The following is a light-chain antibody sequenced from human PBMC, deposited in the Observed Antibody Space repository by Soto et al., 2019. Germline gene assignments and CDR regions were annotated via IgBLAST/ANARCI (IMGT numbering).Light chain of an antibody. CDR2: TAS. CDR1: QGISSY. CDR3: QQLDNYPRT. J-gene: IGKJ1*01. V-gene: IGKV1-9*01. Sequence: DIQLTQSPSLLSASVGDRVTITCRASQGISSYLAWYQQKPGKAPKLLIYTASTLQSGVPSRFSGSGSGTEFTLTISSLQPDDFATYYCQQLDNYPRTFGQGTKVDIK.